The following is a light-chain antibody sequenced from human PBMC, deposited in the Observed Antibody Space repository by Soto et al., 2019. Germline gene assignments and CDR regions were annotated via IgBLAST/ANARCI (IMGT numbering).Light chain of an antibody. J-gene: IGKJ2*01. CDR2: KVS. V-gene: IGKV2-30*02. CDR1: QSLVHSDGNTY. Sequence: DVVMTQSPLSLPVTLGQPASISCRSSQSLVHSDGNTYLIWFHQRPGQSPRRLIYKVSDRDSGVPDRFSGSGSGTDFTLEISRVEAEDVGIYYCMHGTHWPYTFGQGTKLEIE. CDR3: MHGTHWPYT.